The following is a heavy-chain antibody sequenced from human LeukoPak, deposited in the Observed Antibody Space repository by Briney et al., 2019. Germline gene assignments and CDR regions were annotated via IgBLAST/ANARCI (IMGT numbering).Heavy chain of an antibody. CDR1: GSTIKTYG. J-gene: IGHJ3*02. CDR2: IRTSGPYT. CDR3: AKDSLRWGTPHRKSPAGAFDI. V-gene: IGHV3-11*05. Sequence: GGSLRLSCAASGSTIKTYGTGWGSQAPGKWLGWGSYIRTSGPYTTPPEAVKARFPISRDNAKNSLFLQMNSLRAEDTAVYYCAKDSLRWGTPHRKSPAGAFDIWGQGTMVTVSS. D-gene: IGHD4-23*01.